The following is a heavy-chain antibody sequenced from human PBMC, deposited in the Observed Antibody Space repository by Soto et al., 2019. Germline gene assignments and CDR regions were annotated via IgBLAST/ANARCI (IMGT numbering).Heavy chain of an antibody. J-gene: IGHJ4*02. D-gene: IGHD6-6*01. CDR3: AKDMFSSSSAATFDY. Sequence: EVQLEESGGGLAQPGRSLRLSCAASGFIFDDYAMHWVRQAPGKGLEWVSGISWQSGSIRYADSVKGRFTISRDNAKNSLYLQMNSLRVEDTALYYCAKDMFSSSSAATFDYWGQGILVTVSS. V-gene: IGHV3-9*01. CDR2: ISWQSGSI. CDR1: GFIFDDYA.